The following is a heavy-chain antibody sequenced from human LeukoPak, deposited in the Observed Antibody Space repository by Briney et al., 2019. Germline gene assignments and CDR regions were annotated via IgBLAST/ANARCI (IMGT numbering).Heavy chain of an antibody. V-gene: IGHV3-53*01. CDR3: ARVGIVIVPAQPYYGMDV. J-gene: IGHJ6*02. CDR2: IYSGGNT. D-gene: IGHD2-2*01. CDR1: GFTVSSKY. Sequence: GGSLRLSCAASGFTVSSKYMSWVRQAPGKGLEWVSVIYSGGNTYYADSVKDRFTISRDNSKNTLYLQMKSLRAEDTAVYYCARVGIVIVPAQPYYGMDVWGQGTTVTVSS.